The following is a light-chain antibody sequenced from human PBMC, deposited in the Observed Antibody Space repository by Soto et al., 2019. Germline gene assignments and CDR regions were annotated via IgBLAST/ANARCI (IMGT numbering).Light chain of an antibody. CDR1: QSVSTSY. J-gene: IGKJ5*01. Sequence: EIVLTQSPATLSLSPGERATLSCRASQSVSTSYVAWYQQKAGQAPRLLIYDASNRATGIPARFSGSGSGTDFTLTISSLEPEDFAVYYCQQRSSWPFTFGQGTRLEIK. V-gene: IGKV3-11*01. CDR2: DAS. CDR3: QQRSSWPFT.